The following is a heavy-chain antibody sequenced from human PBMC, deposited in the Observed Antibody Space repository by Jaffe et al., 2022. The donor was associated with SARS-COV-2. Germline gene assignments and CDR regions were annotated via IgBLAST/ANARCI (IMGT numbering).Heavy chain of an antibody. CDR2: ISYDGSNK. J-gene: IGHJ4*02. Sequence: QVQLVESGGGVVQPGRSLRLSCAASGFTFSSYAMHWVRQAPGKGLEWVAVISYDGSNKYYADSVKGRFTISRDNSKNTLYLQMNSLRAEDTAVYYCAREGITKGSGTDYWGQGTLVTVSS. D-gene: IGHD3-10*01. V-gene: IGHV3-30-3*01. CDR1: GFTFSSYA. CDR3: AREGITKGSGTDY.